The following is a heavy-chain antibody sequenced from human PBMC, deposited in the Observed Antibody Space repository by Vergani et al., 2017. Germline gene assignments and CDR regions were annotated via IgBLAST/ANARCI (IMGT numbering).Heavy chain of an antibody. Sequence: QVQLQESGPGLVKPSETLSLTCTVSGGSISSYYWSWIRQPPGKGLEWIGYIYYSGSTNYNPSLKSRVTISVDTSKNQFSLKLSSVTAADTAVYYCASANYDILTGYSLGFWFDPWGQGTLVTVSS. CDR3: ASANYDILTGYSLGFWFDP. J-gene: IGHJ5*02. V-gene: IGHV4-59*01. CDR2: IYYSGST. CDR1: GGSISSYY. D-gene: IGHD3-9*01.